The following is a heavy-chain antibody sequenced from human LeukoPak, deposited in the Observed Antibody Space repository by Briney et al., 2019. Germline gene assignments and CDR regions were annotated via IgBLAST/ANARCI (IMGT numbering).Heavy chain of an antibody. V-gene: IGHV3-66*01. CDR3: ARGFRDGYNFDF. Sequence: GESLKISCAASGFTVSTNYMSWVRQVPGKGLECVSVIYIAGTTYYADSVKGRFTISRDKSKNTLYLQMNSLRAEDTAVYYCARGFRDGYNFDFWGQGTLVTVSS. CDR1: GFTVSTNY. D-gene: IGHD5-24*01. J-gene: IGHJ4*02. CDR2: IYIAGTT.